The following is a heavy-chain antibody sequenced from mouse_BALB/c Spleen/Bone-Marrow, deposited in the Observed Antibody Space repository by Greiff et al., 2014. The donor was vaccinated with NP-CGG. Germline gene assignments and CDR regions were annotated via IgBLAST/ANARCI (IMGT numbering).Heavy chain of an antibody. CDR3: TRGQLGLPSMDY. D-gene: IGHD3-1*01. CDR2: IYPGSGST. Sequence: LHQSGSELVRPGASVKLSCKASGYTFTSYWMHWVKQRPGQGLDWIGNIYPGSGSTNYDEKFKNKATLAVDTSSRTAYMQLSSLTSEDSAVYYCTRGQLGLPSMDYWGQGTTVTVSS. CDR1: GYTFTSYW. V-gene: IGHV1S22*01. J-gene: IGHJ4*01.